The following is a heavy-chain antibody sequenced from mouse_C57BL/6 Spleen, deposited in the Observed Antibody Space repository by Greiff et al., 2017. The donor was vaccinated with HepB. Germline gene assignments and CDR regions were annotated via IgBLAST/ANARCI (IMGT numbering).Heavy chain of an antibody. CDR3: ARIDYYGSSYEVDY. CDR1: GFTFSDYY. CDR2: INYDGSST. J-gene: IGHJ2*01. V-gene: IGHV5-16*01. Sequence: EVMLVESEGGLVQPGSSMKLSCTASGFTFSDYYMAWVRQVPEKGLEWVANINYDGSSTYYLDSLKSRFIISRDNAKNILYLQMSSLKSEDTATYYCARIDYYGSSYEVDYWGQGTTLTVSS. D-gene: IGHD1-1*01.